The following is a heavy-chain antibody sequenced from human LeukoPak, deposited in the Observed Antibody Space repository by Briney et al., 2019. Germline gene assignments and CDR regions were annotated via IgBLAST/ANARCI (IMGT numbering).Heavy chain of an antibody. CDR1: GFTFSDYA. CDR2: INVGGATA. Sequence: PGGSLRLSCSASGFTFSDYALNWVRQAPGKGLVWVSTINVGGATAYYADSVKGRLTTSRDTSKNTLYLYMNSLRAEDTALYYCCFGVLSSVFFDYWGQGTPVTVSS. V-gene: IGHV3-23*01. CDR3: CFGVLSSVFFDY. D-gene: IGHD3-3*01. J-gene: IGHJ4*02.